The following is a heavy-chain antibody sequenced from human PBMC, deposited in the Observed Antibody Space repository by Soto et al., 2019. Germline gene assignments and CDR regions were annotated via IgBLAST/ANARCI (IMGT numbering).Heavy chain of an antibody. Sequence: SQTLSLTCAISGDSVSSDTASWIWIRQSPSRGLEWLGRTYYKSKWNNDYALSVKSRITISPDTSQNQFSLDLDSVTPEDTAAYYCVGVTLFRGMDVRGQGTPVTVSS. CDR1: GDSVSSDTAS. D-gene: IGHD3-10*01. CDR2: TYYKSKWNN. J-gene: IGHJ6*02. CDR3: VGVTLFRGMDV. V-gene: IGHV6-1*01.